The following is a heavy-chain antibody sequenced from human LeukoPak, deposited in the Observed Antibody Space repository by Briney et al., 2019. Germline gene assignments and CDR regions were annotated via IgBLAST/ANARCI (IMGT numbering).Heavy chain of an antibody. D-gene: IGHD3/OR15-3a*01. V-gene: IGHV1-18*01. Sequence: ASVKVSCKASGYTFTSYGISWVRQAPGQGLEWMGWISAYNGNTNYAQKLQGRVTITRNTSISTAYMELSSLRSEDTAVYYCARLIGHFWTGLYCFDPWGQGTLFTSPQ. J-gene: IGHJ5*02. CDR1: GYTFTSYG. CDR2: ISAYNGNT. CDR3: ARLIGHFWTGLYCFDP.